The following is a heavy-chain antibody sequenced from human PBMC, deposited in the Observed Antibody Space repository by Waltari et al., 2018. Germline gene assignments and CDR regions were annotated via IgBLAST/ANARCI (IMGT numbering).Heavy chain of an antibody. CDR2: IDGSSGST. D-gene: IGHD4-4*01. J-gene: IGHJ1*01. CDR3: ASRPYSNYGYFEF. V-gene: IGHV4-4*07. CDR1: GGSFTSYW. Sequence: QVQLKESGPGLVKPSETLSLTCAVSGGSFTSYWWAWIRQPPGKGLEWIGGIDGSSGSTEYNPALKSRATISRDTSKNQFSLKLSSVAAADTAVYYCASRPYSNYGYFEFWGQGALVTVSS.